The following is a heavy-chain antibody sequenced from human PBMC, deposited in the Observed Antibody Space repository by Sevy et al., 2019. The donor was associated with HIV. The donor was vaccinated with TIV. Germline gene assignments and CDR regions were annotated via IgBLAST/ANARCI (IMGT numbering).Heavy chain of an antibody. Sequence: GGSLRLSCAASGFTFSSYAMSWVRQAPGKGVEWVSAISGSGGNTYYADSVKGRFTTSRDNSKNTLYLQMNNLKAEDKAVYYRAKRAGVLDVGGKGTTVTVSS. CDR1: GFTFSSYA. CDR2: ISGSGGNT. CDR3: AKRAGVLDV. V-gene: IGHV3-23*01. D-gene: IGHD6-13*01. J-gene: IGHJ6*04.